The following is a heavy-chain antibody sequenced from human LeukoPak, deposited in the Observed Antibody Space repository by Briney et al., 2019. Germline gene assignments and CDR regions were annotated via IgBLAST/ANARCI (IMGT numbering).Heavy chain of an antibody. CDR3: ARVKVALVRGVRRTYFDY. D-gene: IGHD3-10*01. J-gene: IGHJ4*02. V-gene: IGHV1-2*02. CDR2: INPNSGGT. Sequence: ASVKVSCKASGYTVTGYYMHWVRQAPGQGLEWMGWINPNSGGTNYAQKFQGRVTMTSDTSISTAYMELSRLRSDDTAVYYCARVKVALVRGVRRTYFDYWGQGTLVTVSS. CDR1: GYTVTGYY.